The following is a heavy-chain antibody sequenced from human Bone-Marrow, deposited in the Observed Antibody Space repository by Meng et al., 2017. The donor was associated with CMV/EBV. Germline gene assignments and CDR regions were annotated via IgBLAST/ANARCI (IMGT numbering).Heavy chain of an antibody. Sequence: ASVKVSCKASGYTFTGYYMHWVRQAPGQGLEWMGWINPNSGGTNYAQKVQGRVTMTRDTSISTAYMELSRLRSDDTAVYYCASGVLMAGGINWFDPWGQGTLVTVSS. CDR1: GYTFTGYY. CDR3: ASGVLMAGGINWFDP. J-gene: IGHJ5*02. V-gene: IGHV1-2*02. CDR2: INPNSGGT. D-gene: IGHD2-8*01.